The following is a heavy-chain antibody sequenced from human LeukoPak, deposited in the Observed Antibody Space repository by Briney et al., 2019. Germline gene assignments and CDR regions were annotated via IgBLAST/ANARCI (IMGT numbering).Heavy chain of an antibody. D-gene: IGHD7-27*01. V-gene: IGHV1-69*01. CDR2: IIPIFGTA. J-gene: IGHJ4*02. Sequence: GASVKVSFKASGGTFSSYAISWVRQAPGQGLEWMGGIIPIFGTANYAQKFQGRVTITADESTSTAYMELSSLRSEDTAVYYCASISGDLADYWGQRTLVTVYS. CDR3: ASISGDLADY. CDR1: GGTFSSYA.